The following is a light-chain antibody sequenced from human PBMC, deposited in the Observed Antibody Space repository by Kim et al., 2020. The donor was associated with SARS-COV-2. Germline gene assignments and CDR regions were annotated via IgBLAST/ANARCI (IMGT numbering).Light chain of an antibody. V-gene: IGLV2-14*04. CDR1: SSDVGGYNY. CDR3: SSYTSSSTHNYV. J-gene: IGLJ1*01. Sequence: ITISCTGTSSDVGGYNYVSWYQQHPGKAPKLMIYDVSKRPSGVSNRFSGSKSGNTASLTISGLQAEDEADYYCSSYTSSSTHNYVFGTGTKVTVL. CDR2: DVS.